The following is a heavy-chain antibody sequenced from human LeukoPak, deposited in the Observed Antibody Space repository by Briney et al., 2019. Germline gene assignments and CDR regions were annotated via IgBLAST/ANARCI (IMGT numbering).Heavy chain of an antibody. CDR1: GGSISSSSYY. D-gene: IGHD6-13*01. Sequence: SETLSLTCTVSGGSISSSSYYWGWIRQPPGKGLEWIGSIYYSGSTNYNPSLKSRVTISVGTSKNQFSLKLSSVTAADTAVYYCARVKGSQQLVYYYYYYMDVWGKGTTVTISS. CDR2: IYYSGST. CDR3: ARVKGSQQLVYYYYYYMDV. V-gene: IGHV4-39*07. J-gene: IGHJ6*03.